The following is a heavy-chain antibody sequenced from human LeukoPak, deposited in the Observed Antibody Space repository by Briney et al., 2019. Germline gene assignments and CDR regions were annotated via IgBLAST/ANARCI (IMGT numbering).Heavy chain of an antibody. J-gene: IGHJ3*02. CDR1: GGSISSYY. Sequence: PSETLSLTCTVSGGSISSYYWSCIRQPPGKGLEWIGYIYDSGSTNYNPSLKSRVTISVDTSKNQFSLKLSSVTAADTAVFYCASLTTADAFDIWGQGTMVTVSS. V-gene: IGHV4-59*01. D-gene: IGHD3-22*01. CDR3: ASLTTADAFDI. CDR2: IYDSGST.